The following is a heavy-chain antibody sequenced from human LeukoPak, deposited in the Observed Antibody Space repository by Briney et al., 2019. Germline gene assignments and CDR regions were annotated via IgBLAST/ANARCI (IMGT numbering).Heavy chain of an antibody. CDR1: GFTFSSYS. V-gene: IGHV3-21*01. CDR2: ISSSSSYI. D-gene: IGHD3-22*01. Sequence: PGGSLRLSCAASGFTFSSYSMNWVRQAPGKGLEWVSSISSSSSYIYYADSVKGRFTISRDNAKNSLYLQMNSLRAEDTAVYYCARDGDYYDSSGGFDYWGQGTLVTVSS. J-gene: IGHJ4*02. CDR3: ARDGDYYDSSGGFDY.